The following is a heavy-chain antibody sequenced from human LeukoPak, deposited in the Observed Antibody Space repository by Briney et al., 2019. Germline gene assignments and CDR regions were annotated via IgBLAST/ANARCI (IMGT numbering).Heavy chain of an antibody. CDR1: GYTFTSYY. CDR2: INPSGGST. D-gene: IGHD2-2*01. J-gene: IGHJ4*02. V-gene: IGHV1-46*01. CDR3: ARDRIGCSSTSCYHYFDY. Sequence: ASVKVSCKASGYTFTSYYMHWVRQAPGQGLEWMGIINPSGGSTSYAQKFQGRVTITADESTSTAYMELSSLRSEDTAVYYCARDRIGCSSTSCYHYFDYWGQGTLVTVSS.